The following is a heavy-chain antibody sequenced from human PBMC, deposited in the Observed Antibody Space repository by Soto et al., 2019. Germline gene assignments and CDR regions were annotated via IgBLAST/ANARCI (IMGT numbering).Heavy chain of an antibody. CDR2: IDHTGNT. CDR1: GGSVNTGDNY. J-gene: IGHJ6*02. V-gene: IGHV4-30-4*01. Sequence: HVQLHQSGPRLVKPSQTLSLECSVIGGSVNTGDNYWSWVRQSPGRGLEWIGYIDHTGNTFYNPALENRVTMSVDASKNQFSLTLTSVTAADTAVYFCAREPLDGMDVWGQGTNVTVSS. CDR3: AREPLDGMDV.